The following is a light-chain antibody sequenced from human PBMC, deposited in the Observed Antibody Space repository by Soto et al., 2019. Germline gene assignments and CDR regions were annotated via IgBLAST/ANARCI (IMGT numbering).Light chain of an antibody. Sequence: EIVMTQSPANLSVSPGERATLSCRASQSVSSNLAWYQQKPGQGPMLLIYGASTRATSIPARFSGSGSGTEFTLTINSLLSEDFAVYYCQQYNKWPPYTFGQGTKLEIK. CDR2: GAS. CDR3: QQYNKWPPYT. V-gene: IGKV3-15*01. J-gene: IGKJ2*01. CDR1: QSVSSN.